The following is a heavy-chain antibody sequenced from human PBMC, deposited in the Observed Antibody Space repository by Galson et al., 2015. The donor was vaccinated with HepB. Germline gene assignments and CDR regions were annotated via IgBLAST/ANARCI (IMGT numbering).Heavy chain of an antibody. Sequence: SLRLSCAASGFTFSNYGIRWVRQAPGKGLEWVALVSSDLSNKYYADSVKGRFTISRDNSKNTLYLQMNSLRPEDTAVYYCAKDVLIFGMLPNWFDPWGQGTLVTVSS. CDR2: VSSDLSNK. CDR3: AKDVLIFGMLPNWFDP. V-gene: IGHV3-30*18. CDR1: GFTFSNYG. D-gene: IGHD3/OR15-3a*01. J-gene: IGHJ5*02.